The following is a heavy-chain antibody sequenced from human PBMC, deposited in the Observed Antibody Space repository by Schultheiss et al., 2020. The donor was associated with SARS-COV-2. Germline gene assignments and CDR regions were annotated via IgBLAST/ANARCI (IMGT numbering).Heavy chain of an antibody. D-gene: IGHD2/OR15-2a*01. Sequence: SQTLSLTCTVSGGSISSYYWSWIRQPPGKGLEWIGYIYYSGSTSYNPSLKSRVTISVDTSKNQFSLKLSSVTAADTAVYYCARAPSSTLIANWFDPWGQGTLVTVSS. J-gene: IGHJ5*02. CDR3: ARAPSSTLIANWFDP. CDR1: GGSISSYY. CDR2: IYYSGST. V-gene: IGHV4-59*12.